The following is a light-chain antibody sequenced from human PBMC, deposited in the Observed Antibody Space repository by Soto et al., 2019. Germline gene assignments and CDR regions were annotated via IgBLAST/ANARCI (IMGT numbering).Light chain of an antibody. CDR3: CAYADTFYV. J-gene: IGLJ1*01. Sequence: QSALTQPRSVSGSPGQSVTISCTGTSSDVGSYKDVSWYQHHPGKVPKLMIYDVSERPLGVPDRFSGSKSGNTASLTISGLQAEDEAIYYCCAYADTFYVFGTGTKLTVL. CDR1: SSDVGSYKD. CDR2: DVS. V-gene: IGLV2-11*01.